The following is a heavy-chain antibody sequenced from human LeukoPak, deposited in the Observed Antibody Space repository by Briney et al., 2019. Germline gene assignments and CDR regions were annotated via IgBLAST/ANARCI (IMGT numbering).Heavy chain of an antibody. Sequence: GGSLRLSCAASGFTFSSYGMHWVRQAPGKGLEWVAVIWYDGSNKYYADSVKGRFTISRDNSKNTLYLQMNSLRAEDTAVYYCARVLGSRTSFYYYYGMDVWGQGTTVTVS. CDR1: GFTFSSYG. CDR3: ARVLGSRTSFYYYYGMDV. V-gene: IGHV3-33*01. CDR2: IWYDGSNK. J-gene: IGHJ6*02. D-gene: IGHD6-13*01.